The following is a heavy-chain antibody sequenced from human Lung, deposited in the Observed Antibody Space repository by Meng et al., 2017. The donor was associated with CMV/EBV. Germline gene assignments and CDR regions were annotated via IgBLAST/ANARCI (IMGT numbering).Heavy chain of an antibody. V-gene: IGHV1-18*01. CDR2: INAYNGDT. CDR3: ARDPSNTSGRYAYFDY. J-gene: IGHJ4*02. Sequence: QAPVVQSGGEVKKPGASVKVSCKASGYTFTNYGITWVRQAPGQGLEWMGWINAYNGDTNYAQTLQGRVTMTTDTSTSTAYMELRSLRSDDTAVYYCARDPSNTSGRYAYFDYWGQGTLVTVSS. CDR1: GYTFTNYG. D-gene: IGHD6-19*01.